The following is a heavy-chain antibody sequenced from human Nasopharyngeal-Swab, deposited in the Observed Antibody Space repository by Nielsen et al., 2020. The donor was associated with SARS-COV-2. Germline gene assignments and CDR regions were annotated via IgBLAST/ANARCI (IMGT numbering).Heavy chain of an antibody. J-gene: IGHJ6*02. D-gene: IGHD2-2*01. CDR2: IWYDGSNK. V-gene: IGHV3-33*06. CDR3: AKDLNSEGYCSSTSCYVLDYYSMDV. CDR1: GFTFSSYG. Sequence: GESLKISCAASGFTFSSYGMHWVRQAPGKGLEWVAVIWYDGSNKYYADSVKGRFTISRDNSKNTLYLQMNSLRAEDTAVYYCAKDLNSEGYCSSTSCYVLDYYSMDVWGQGTTVTVSS.